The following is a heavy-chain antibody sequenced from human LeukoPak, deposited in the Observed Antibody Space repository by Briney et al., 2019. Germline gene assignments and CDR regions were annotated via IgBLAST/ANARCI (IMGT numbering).Heavy chain of an antibody. CDR1: GGSISTDY. CDR2: ISTTGSA. V-gene: IGHV4-4*07. D-gene: IGHD3-3*01. Sequence: SETLSLTCSVSGGSISTDYWSWIRQSAGKGLEWIGRISTTGSASYNPSLKSRLTMSVDMSKNQFSLTLTSVTAADTAVYYCARSSVITIFGVINWFDPWGRGTLVTVSS. J-gene: IGHJ5*02. CDR3: ARSSVITIFGVINWFDP.